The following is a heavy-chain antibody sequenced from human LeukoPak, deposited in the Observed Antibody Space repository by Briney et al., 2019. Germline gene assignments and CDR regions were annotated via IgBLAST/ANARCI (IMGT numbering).Heavy chain of an antibody. CDR2: IWYDGSNK. D-gene: IGHD2-15*01. V-gene: IGHV3-33*01. J-gene: IGHJ6*02. CDR3: ARGQVVVAATHRSVYGMDV. Sequence: GGSLRLSCAASGFTFSSYGMHWVRQAPGKGLEWVAVIWYDGSNKYYADSVKGRFTISRDNSKNTLYLQMNSLRAEDTAVYYCARGQVVVAATHRSVYGMDVWGQGTTVTVSS. CDR1: GFTFSSYG.